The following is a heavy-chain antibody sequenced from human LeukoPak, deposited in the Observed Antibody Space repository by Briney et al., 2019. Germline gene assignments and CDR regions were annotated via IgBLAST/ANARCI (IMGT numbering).Heavy chain of an antibody. CDR2: IYYSGST. CDR1: GVSISSSSYY. J-gene: IGHJ4*02. CDR3: ARPRWSSSPDITYYIYN. V-gene: IGHV4-39*01. D-gene: IGHD6-13*01. Sequence: WETLSLTCTVSGVSISSSSYYWVWLPQPPGKGLEWIGSIYYSGSTYYNPSLKSRVTISVDTSKNPFSLKRSPVTAADTAVYYCARPRWSSSPDITYYIYNWGQGNLGTVSS.